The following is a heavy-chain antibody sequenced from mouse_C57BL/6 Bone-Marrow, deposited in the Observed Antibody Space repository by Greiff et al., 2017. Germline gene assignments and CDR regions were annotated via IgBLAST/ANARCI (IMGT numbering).Heavy chain of an antibody. D-gene: IGHD1-2*01. CDR2: IYPGDGDT. CDR3: ARPFHYYGYFDY. V-gene: IGHV1-80*01. Sequence: VQLKESGAELVKPGASVKISCKASGYAFSSYWMNWVKQRPGKGLEWIGQIYPGDGDTNYNGKFKGKATLTADKSSSTAYMQLSSLTSEDSAVYFCARPFHYYGYFDYWGQGTTLTVSS. CDR1: GYAFSSYW. J-gene: IGHJ2*01.